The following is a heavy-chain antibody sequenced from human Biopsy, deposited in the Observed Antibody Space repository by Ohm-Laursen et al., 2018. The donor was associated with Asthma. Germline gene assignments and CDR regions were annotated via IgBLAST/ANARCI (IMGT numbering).Heavy chain of an antibody. J-gene: IGHJ4*02. V-gene: IGHV1-69*13. D-gene: IGHD2-2*01. CDR3: ARKAGSCISSTCYSLDF. CDR2: INSVFGTT. CDR1: GGTFNTYV. Sequence: VKISCKSLGGTFNTYVIGWVRQAPGQGLEWMGGINSVFGTTTYPQKFQDRVTITADDSTSTVYMELSSLRSEDTAVYYCARKAGSCISSTCYSLDFWGQGTLVTVSS.